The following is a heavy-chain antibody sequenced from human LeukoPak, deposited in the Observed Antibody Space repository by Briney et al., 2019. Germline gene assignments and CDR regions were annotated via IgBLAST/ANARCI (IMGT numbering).Heavy chain of an antibody. CDR3: ARDTLFQYYFDY. V-gene: IGHV3-30*04. CDR2: ISYDGSNK. J-gene: IGHJ4*02. D-gene: IGHD2-21*01. CDR1: GFTFSSYA. Sequence: PGGSLRLSCAASGFTFSSYAMHWVRQAPGKGLEWVAVISYDGSNKYYADSVKGRFTISRDNSKNTLYLQMNSLRAEDTAVYYCARDTLFQYYFDYWGQGTLVTVSS.